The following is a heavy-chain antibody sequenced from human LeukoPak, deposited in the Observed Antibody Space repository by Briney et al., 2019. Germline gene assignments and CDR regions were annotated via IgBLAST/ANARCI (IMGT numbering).Heavy chain of an antibody. CDR1: GYTFTGHY. J-gene: IGHJ4*02. D-gene: IGHD1-26*01. V-gene: IGHV1-2*02. CDR2: INPNTGDI. Sequence: ASVTVSCKASGYTFTGHYMHWVRQAPGQGLEWMGWINPNTGDINYAQNFQGRVTMTRDTSISTAYMELSRLRSDDTAVYYCVGDRQWGADFWGQGTLVTVSS. CDR3: VGDRQWGADF.